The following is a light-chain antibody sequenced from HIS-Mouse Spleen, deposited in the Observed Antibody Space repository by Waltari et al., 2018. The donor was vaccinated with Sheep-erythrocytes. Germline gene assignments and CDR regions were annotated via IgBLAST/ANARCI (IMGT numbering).Light chain of an antibody. CDR2: DVS. J-gene: IGLJ1*01. V-gene: IGLV2-11*01. Sequence: QSALTQPRSVSGSPGQSVTIPSTATRSDVGGYDYFSWYQQHPGKAPHRMIYDVSKRPSGVPDRFSGSKSGNTASLTISGLQAEDEADYYCCSYAGSYNHVFATGTKVTVL. CDR3: CSYAGSYNHV. CDR1: RSDVGGYDY.